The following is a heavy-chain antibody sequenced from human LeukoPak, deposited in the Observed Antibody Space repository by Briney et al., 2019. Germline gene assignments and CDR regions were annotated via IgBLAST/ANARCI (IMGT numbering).Heavy chain of an antibody. Sequence: SETLSLTCAVSGGSISRSGHSWSWIRQSPGKGLEWMGYIYYSGITKYNPSLWSRVTISVDTSKNQFSLKLSSVTATDTAMYYCARLDRWFGNFYMDVWGKGTTVTISS. D-gene: IGHD3-10*01. CDR3: ARLDRWFGNFYMDV. CDR2: IYYSGIT. CDR1: GGSISRSGHS. J-gene: IGHJ6*03. V-gene: IGHV4-30-4*07.